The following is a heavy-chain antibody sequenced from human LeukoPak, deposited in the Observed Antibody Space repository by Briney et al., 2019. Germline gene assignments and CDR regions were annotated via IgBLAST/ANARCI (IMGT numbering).Heavy chain of an antibody. Sequence: GGSLRLSCAASGFTFSSYWMHWVRQAPGKGLVWVSRINTDGSSTSYADSVKGRFTISRDNSKSSLSLQMNSLRTEDTALYYCAKGPGAAVAKRYIQHWGQGTLVTVSS. CDR1: GFTFSSYW. J-gene: IGHJ1*01. D-gene: IGHD6-19*01. CDR3: AKGPGAAVAKRYIQH. CDR2: INTDGSST. V-gene: IGHV3-74*01.